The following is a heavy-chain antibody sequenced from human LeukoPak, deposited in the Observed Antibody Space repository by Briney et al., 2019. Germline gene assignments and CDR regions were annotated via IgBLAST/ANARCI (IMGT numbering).Heavy chain of an antibody. D-gene: IGHD6-13*01. CDR1: GFTFSSYA. J-gene: IGHJ4*02. CDR2: IHYDGSNN. Sequence: GGSLRLSCAASGFTFSSYAMHWVRQAPGKGLEWVAFIHYDGSNNYFADSVKGRFTISRDNSKNTLYLQMNTLRADDTAVYYCAKDHGSSDWYYFDYWGQGTLVTVSS. V-gene: IGHV3-30*02. CDR3: AKDHGSSDWYYFDY.